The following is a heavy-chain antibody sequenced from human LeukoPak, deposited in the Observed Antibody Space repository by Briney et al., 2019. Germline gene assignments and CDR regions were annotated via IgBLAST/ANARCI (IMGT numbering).Heavy chain of an antibody. Sequence: PGGSLRLSCAASGFTFSSYGMHWVRQAPGKGLEWVAVIWYDGSNKYYADSVKGRFTISRDNSQNTLYLQMNSLRAEDTAVYYCASLGYCSGGSCFDYWGQGTLVTVSS. D-gene: IGHD2-15*01. CDR1: GFTFSSYG. CDR3: ASLGYCSGGSCFDY. CDR2: IWYDGSNK. V-gene: IGHV3-33*01. J-gene: IGHJ4*02.